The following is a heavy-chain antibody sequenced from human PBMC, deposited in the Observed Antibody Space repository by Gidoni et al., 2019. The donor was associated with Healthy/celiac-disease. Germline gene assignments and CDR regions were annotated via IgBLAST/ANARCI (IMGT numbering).Heavy chain of an antibody. CDR1: GFTFSNVW. CDR3: TSSYRTSCSH. CDR2: IKSKTDGGTT. Sequence: EVQLVESGGGLVKPGGSLRLSCAASGFTFSNVWLSWVRLAPGKGLEWVGRIKSKTDGGTTGYAAPVKGRFTISRDDSKITLYLQMNSLKTEDTAVYYCTSSYRTSCSHWGQGTLFTVSS. J-gene: IGHJ4*02. D-gene: IGHD2-2*01. V-gene: IGHV3-15*01.